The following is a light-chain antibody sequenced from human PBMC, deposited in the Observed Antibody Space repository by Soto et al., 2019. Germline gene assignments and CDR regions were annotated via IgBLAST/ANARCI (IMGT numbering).Light chain of an antibody. CDR2: EVS. CDR3: SSYTSIVTV. J-gene: IGLJ3*02. CDR1: SSDIGAYNY. Sequence: QSVLTQPASVSGSPGQSITISCTGSSSDIGAYNYVSWYQQHPGKAPKLIIYEVSNRPSGVSNRFSASKSGNTASLTISGVQAEDEADYYCSSYTSIVTVFGGGTKVTVL. V-gene: IGLV2-14*01.